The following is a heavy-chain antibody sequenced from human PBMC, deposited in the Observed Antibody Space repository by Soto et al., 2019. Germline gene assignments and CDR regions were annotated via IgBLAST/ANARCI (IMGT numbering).Heavy chain of an antibody. CDR1: GGSISSYY. V-gene: IGHV4-59*01. J-gene: IGHJ5*02. Sequence: SETLSLTCTVSGGSISSYYWSWIRQPPGKGLEWIGYMYYSGISNYNPSLKSRVTILLDTPKNQFSLKLSSVTAADSAVYYCARGASGYYPLAWFDPWGQGTLVTVSS. CDR2: MYYSGIS. CDR3: ARGASGYYPLAWFDP. D-gene: IGHD3-3*01.